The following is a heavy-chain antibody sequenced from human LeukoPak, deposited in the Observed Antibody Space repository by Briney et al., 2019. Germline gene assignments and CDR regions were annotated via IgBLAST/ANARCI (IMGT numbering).Heavy chain of an antibody. J-gene: IGHJ6*04. CDR2: ISYDGSNK. D-gene: IGHD6-13*01. CDR3: AKLVGSSPQYGMDA. Sequence: GGSLRLSCAASGFTFSSYGMHWVRQAPGKGLEWVAVISYDGSNKYYADSVKGRFTISRDNSKNTLYLQMNSLRAEDTAVYYCAKLVGSSPQYGMDAWGKGTTVTVSS. CDR1: GFTFSSYG. V-gene: IGHV3-30*18.